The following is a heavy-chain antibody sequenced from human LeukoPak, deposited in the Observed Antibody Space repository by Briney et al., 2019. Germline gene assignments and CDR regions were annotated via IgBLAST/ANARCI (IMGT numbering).Heavy chain of an antibody. CDR3: ARSFYDDSGYSAWFN. Sequence: ASVKVSCKASGYTFTSYGISWVRQAPGQGLEWMGWISAYNGNTNYAQNLQGRVTLTTDTPTSTAYMELSSLRSDDTAVYYCARSFYDDSGYSAWFNWGQGTLVTVSS. J-gene: IGHJ4*02. CDR2: ISAYNGNT. D-gene: IGHD3-22*01. V-gene: IGHV1-18*01. CDR1: GYTFTSYG.